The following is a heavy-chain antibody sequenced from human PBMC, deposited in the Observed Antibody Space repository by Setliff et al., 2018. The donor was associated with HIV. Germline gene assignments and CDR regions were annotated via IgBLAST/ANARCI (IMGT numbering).Heavy chain of an antibody. CDR1: GGTFSSYA. D-gene: IGHD1-26*01. Sequence: SVKVSCKASGGTFSSYAISWVRRAPGQGLEWMGGIIPIFGTANYAQKFLGRVTITADESTSTAYMELSSLRPEDTAVYFCAFSKETGNSDTWDLALHYWGQGTLVTVSS. V-gene: IGHV1-69*13. CDR2: IIPIFGTA. CDR3: AFSKETGNSDTWDLALHY. J-gene: IGHJ4*02.